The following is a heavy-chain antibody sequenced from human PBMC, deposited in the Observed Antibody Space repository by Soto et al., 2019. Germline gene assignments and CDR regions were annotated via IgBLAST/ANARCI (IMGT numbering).Heavy chain of an antibody. CDR2: ISGSGGST. J-gene: IGHJ4*02. CDR3: AKGSNQWRYSYNDY. D-gene: IGHD5-18*01. CDR1: GFTFSSYA. Sequence: EVQLLESGGGLVQPGGSLRLSCAASGFTFSSYAMSWVRQAPGKGLEWVSAISGSGGSTYYADSVKGRFTIPRDNSKNPLYLQMNSLRAEDTAVYYCAKGSNQWRYSYNDYWGQGTLVTVSS. V-gene: IGHV3-23*01.